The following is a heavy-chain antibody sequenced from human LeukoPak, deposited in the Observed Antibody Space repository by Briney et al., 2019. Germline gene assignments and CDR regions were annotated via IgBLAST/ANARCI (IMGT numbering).Heavy chain of an antibody. CDR1: GFNFSNYW. J-gene: IGHJ4*02. V-gene: IGHV3-7*01. CDR3: AREDYGEPFDY. D-gene: IGHD4-17*01. Sequence: AGGSLRLSCAASGFNFSNYWMSWVRQAPGEGLEWVANIKQDGSEKYYVDSVEGRFTISRDSAKNSLFLQMNSLRAEDTAVYYCAREDYGEPFDYWGQGTLVTVSS. CDR2: IKQDGSEK.